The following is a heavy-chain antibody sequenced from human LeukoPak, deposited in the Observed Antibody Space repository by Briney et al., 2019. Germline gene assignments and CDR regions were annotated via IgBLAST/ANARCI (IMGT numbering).Heavy chain of an antibody. CDR1: GFTFSSYW. Sequence: AGGSLRFSCGGSGFTFSSYWMSWVRQAPGKGLEWVANIKQDGSEKFYADSVKGRFSISRDNAKNPLYLQMNSLRAEDTAAYYCARGATFDDWGQGTLVTVSS. CDR2: IKQDGSEK. CDR3: ARGATFDD. V-gene: IGHV3-7*03. J-gene: IGHJ5*02. D-gene: IGHD1-26*01.